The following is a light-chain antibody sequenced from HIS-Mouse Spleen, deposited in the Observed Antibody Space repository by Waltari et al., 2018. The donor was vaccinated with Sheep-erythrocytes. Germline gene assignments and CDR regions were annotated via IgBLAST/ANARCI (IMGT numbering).Light chain of an antibody. CDR1: QGISSY. J-gene: IGKJ2*01. CDR2: AAS. V-gene: IGKV1-9*01. Sequence: DIQLTQSPSFLSASVGDRVPITCRASQGISSYLAWYQQKPGKAPKLLIYAASTLQSGVPSRFSGSGSGTEFTLTISSLQPEDFATYYCQQYNNWPPPYTFGQGTKLEIK. CDR3: QQYNNWPPPYT.